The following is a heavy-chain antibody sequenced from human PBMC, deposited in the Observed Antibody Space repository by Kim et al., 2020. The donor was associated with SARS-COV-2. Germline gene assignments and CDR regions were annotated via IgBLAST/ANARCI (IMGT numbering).Heavy chain of an antibody. Sequence: SETLSLTCAVYGGSFSGYYWSWIRQPPGKGLEWIGEINHSGSTNYNPSLKSRVTISVDTSKNQFSLKVTSVTAADTAVYYCARATLRERDYYYGMDVWGQGTTVTVSS. CDR3: ARATLRERDYYYGMDV. V-gene: IGHV4-34*01. CDR1: GGSFSGYY. J-gene: IGHJ6*02. D-gene: IGHD4-17*01. CDR2: INHSGST.